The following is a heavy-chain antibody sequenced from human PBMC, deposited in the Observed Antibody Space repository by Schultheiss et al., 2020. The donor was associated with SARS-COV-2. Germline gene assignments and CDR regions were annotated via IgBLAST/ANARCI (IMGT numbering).Heavy chain of an antibody. V-gene: IGHV1-2*02. J-gene: IGHJ6*02. CDR2: MNPNSGGT. CDR1: GYTFTSYD. Sequence: ASVKVSCKASGYTFTSYDINWVRQATGQGLEWMGWMNPNSGGTNYAQKFQGRVTMTRDTSISTAYMELSRLRSDDTAVYYCASLEWFNPESYYYYGMDVWGQGTTVTVSS. CDR3: ASLEWFNPESYYYYGMDV. D-gene: IGHD3-3*01.